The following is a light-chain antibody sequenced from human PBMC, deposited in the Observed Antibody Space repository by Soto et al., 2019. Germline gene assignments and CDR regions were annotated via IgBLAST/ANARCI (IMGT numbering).Light chain of an antibody. V-gene: IGKV1-27*01. J-gene: IGKJ4*01. CDR2: AAS. CDR3: QKCKIAPFT. Sequence: DIQMTHSPSSLCASIIYRATMXIRASQGIDNYLAWYQQKPGKAPKLLIYAASTLQSGVPSRFTGSGSGTDFTLTISSLQPEDAATYYCQKCKIAPFTFGGGTKVDIK. CDR1: QGIDNY.